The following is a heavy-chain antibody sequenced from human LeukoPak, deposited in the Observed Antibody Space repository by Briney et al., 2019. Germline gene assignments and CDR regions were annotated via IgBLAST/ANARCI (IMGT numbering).Heavy chain of an antibody. J-gene: IGHJ5*02. CDR1: GYTFTSYD. Sequence: GASVKVSCKASGYTFTSYDINCVRQATGQGLEWMGWMNPNSGNTGYAQKFQGRVTMTRNTSISTAYMELSSVRSEDTAVYYCARAPLYNWFDPWGQGTLVTVSS. CDR2: MNPNSGNT. V-gene: IGHV1-8*01. CDR3: ARAPLYNWFDP.